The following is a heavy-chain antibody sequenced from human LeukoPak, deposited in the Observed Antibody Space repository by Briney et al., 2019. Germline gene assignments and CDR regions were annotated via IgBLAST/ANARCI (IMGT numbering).Heavy chain of an antibody. CDR2: IIPIFGTA. V-gene: IGHV1-69*05. CDR3: ARGGDDYSIFWFDP. D-gene: IGHD4-11*01. Sequence: SVKVSCKASGGTFSSYAISWVRQAPGQGLEWMGGIIPIFGTANYAQKFQGRVTITRNTSISTAYMELSSLRSEDTAVYYCARGGDDYSIFWFDPWGQGTLVTVSS. J-gene: IGHJ5*02. CDR1: GGTFSSYA.